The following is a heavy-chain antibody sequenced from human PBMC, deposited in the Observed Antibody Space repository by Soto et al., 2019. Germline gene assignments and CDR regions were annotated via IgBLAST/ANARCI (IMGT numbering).Heavy chain of an antibody. Sequence: EVQLVESGGGLVQPGRSLRLSCAASGFTFDDYAMHWVRQAPGKGLEWVSGISWNGGGIGYADSVKGRFSISRDNTKNSLYLQMNSLRGEDTALYYCANEDQYSDFWSGYYSSWGPGTLVTVSS. CDR3: ANEDQYSDFWSGYYSS. CDR2: ISWNGGGI. D-gene: IGHD3-3*01. CDR1: GFTFDDYA. V-gene: IGHV3-9*01. J-gene: IGHJ5*02.